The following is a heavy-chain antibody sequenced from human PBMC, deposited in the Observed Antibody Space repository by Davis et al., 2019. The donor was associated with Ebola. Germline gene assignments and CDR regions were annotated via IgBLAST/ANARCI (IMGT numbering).Heavy chain of an antibody. Sequence: GESLKISCAASGFTVSSNYMSWVRQAPGKGLEWVSSISSSSSYIYYADSVKGRFTISRDNAKNSLYLQMNSLRAEDTAVYYCARDQYDILTGYHDYWGQGTLVTVSS. CDR2: ISSSSSYI. D-gene: IGHD3-9*01. CDR3: ARDQYDILTGYHDY. V-gene: IGHV3-21*01. CDR1: GFTVSSNY. J-gene: IGHJ4*02.